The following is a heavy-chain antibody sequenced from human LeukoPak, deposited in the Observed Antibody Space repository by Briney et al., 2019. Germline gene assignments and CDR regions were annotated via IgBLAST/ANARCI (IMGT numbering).Heavy chain of an antibody. CDR3: AREDYDFWSGYYSKVNFDY. J-gene: IGHJ4*02. CDR1: GFTFSSYS. V-gene: IGHV3-21*01. D-gene: IGHD3-3*01. Sequence: GGSLRLSCAASGFTFSSYSMNWVRQAPGKGLEWDSSISSSSSYIYYADSVKGRFTISRDNAKNSLYLQMNSLRAEDTAVYYCAREDYDFWSGYYSKVNFDYWGQGTLVTVSS. CDR2: ISSSSSYI.